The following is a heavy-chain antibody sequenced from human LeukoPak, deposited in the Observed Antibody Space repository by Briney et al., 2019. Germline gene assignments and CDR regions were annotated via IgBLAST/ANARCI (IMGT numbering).Heavy chain of an antibody. J-gene: IGHJ4*02. CDR3: ASNYYYDSSGSPPY. V-gene: IGHV4-59*01. D-gene: IGHD3-22*01. CDR2: IYYSGST. CDR1: GGSISSYY. Sequence: PSETLSLTCTVSGGSISSYYWSWIRQPPGKGLEWIGYIYYSGSTNYNPSLKSRVTISVDTSKNQFSLKLSSVTAADTAVYYCASNYYYDSSGSPPYWGQGTLVTVSS.